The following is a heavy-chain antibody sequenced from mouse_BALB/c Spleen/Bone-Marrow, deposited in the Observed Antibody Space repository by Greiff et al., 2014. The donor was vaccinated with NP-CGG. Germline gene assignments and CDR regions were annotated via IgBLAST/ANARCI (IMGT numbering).Heavy chain of an antibody. CDR3: ARYYGSSDSWFAY. V-gene: IGHV2-9*02. CDR2: IWAGGST. CDR1: GFSLSNYG. J-gene: IGHJ3*01. Sequence: VQLQQSGPGLVAPSQSLSITCTVSGFSLSNYGVHWVRQPPGKGLEWLGVIWAGGSTNYNSALMSRLSINKDNSKSQVFLKMNSLQPDDTAMYYCARYYGSSDSWFAYWGQGLWLLSLQ. D-gene: IGHD1-1*01.